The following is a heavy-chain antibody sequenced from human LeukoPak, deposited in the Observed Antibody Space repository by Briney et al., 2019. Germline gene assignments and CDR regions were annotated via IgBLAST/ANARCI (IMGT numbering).Heavy chain of an antibody. D-gene: IGHD3-22*01. CDR1: GYTLTELS. J-gene: IGHJ4*02. CDR2: ISAYNGNT. Sequence: GASVKVSCKVSGYTLTELSMHWVRQAPGQGLEWMGWISAYNGNTNYAQKLQGRVTMTTDTSTSTAYMELRSLRSDDTAVYYCARVAHTLYYYDSSGYYNYWGQGTLVTVSS. CDR3: ARVAHTLYYYDSSGYYNY. V-gene: IGHV1-18*01.